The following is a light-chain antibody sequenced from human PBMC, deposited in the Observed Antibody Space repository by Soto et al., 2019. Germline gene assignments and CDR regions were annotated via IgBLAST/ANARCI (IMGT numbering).Light chain of an antibody. Sequence: EIVLTQSPGTLSLSPGERATLSCRASQSVSSSNLVWYQQKPGQAPRLLIYGASSRATGIPDRFSGSGSGTDFTLTISRLEPEDFAVYYCQQRSNWPITFGQGTRLEIK. J-gene: IGKJ5*01. CDR3: QQRSNWPIT. CDR1: QSVSSSN. V-gene: IGKV3D-20*02. CDR2: GAS.